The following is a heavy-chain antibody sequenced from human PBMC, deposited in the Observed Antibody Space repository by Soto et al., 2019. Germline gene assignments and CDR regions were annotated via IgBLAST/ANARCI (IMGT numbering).Heavy chain of an antibody. Sequence: SLRLSCALSGFDSSYYWIQWFRQSPGKGLEWVSRIDPDGTTTNYADSVKGRFSVSRDNAKKTIYLQMNSLTADDTALYYCARGPRPSSAGTGDYWGQGTLVTVSS. D-gene: IGHD1-1*01. CDR2: IDPDGTTT. J-gene: IGHJ4*02. CDR1: GFDSSYYW. CDR3: ARGPRPSSAGTGDY. V-gene: IGHV3-74*01.